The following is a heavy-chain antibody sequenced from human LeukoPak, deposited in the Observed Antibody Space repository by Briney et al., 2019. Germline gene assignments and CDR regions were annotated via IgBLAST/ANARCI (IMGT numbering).Heavy chain of an antibody. CDR2: ISAYNGNT. D-gene: IGHD3-3*01. J-gene: IGHJ4*02. Sequence: ASVKVSCKASGYTFTGYGISWVRQAPGQGLEWMGWISAYNGNTNYAQKLQGRVTMTTDTSTSTAYMELRSLRSDDTAVYYCARDYDFWSGYLGLDYWGQGTLVTVSS. CDR1: GYTFTGYG. CDR3: ARDYDFWSGYLGLDY. V-gene: IGHV1-18*01.